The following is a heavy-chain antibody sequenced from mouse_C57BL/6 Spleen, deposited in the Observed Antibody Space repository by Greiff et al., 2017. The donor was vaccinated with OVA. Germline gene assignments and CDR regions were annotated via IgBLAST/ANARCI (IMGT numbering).Heavy chain of an antibody. D-gene: IGHD2-3*01. CDR1: GYAFSSSW. V-gene: IGHV1-82*01. CDR2: IYPGDGDT. Sequence: QVQLQQSGPELVKPGASVKISCKASGYAFSSSWMNWVKQRPGKGLEWIGRIYPGDGDTNYNGKFKGKATLTADKSSSTAYMQLSSLTSEDAAVYFCARSRFGYDGYDWGQGTTLTVSS. CDR3: ARSRFGYDGYD. J-gene: IGHJ2*01.